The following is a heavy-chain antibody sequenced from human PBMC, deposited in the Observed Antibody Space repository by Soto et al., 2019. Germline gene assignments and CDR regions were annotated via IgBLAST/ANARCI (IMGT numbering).Heavy chain of an antibody. CDR3: GKTDGVEGQLIAS. Sequence: EVQLLESGGGLVQPGGSLRLSCAASGFTLSKYAMSWVRQAPGKGLEWVSTISGSGGSTFYADSVKGRFTVSRDNSKNTLYLLMSSLRAEDPVVYYCGKTDGVEGQLIASWGQGTLVTVS. CDR2: ISGSGGST. V-gene: IGHV3-23*01. CDR1: GFTLSKYA. D-gene: IGHD3-3*01. J-gene: IGHJ4*02.